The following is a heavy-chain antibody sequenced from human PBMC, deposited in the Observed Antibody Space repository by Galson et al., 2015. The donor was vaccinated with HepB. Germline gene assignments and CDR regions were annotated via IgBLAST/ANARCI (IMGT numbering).Heavy chain of an antibody. CDR3: ARGRGRNWGSLDY. J-gene: IGHJ4*02. D-gene: IGHD3-16*01. CDR1: GYDFSTYG. CDR2: ISADGINT. V-gene: IGHV1-18*01. Sequence: SVKVSCKASGYDFSTYGINWVRQAPGQGLEWMGRISADGINTDYAQKFQGRLTVTTDTSTTTVYMELRSLRSDDTAFYYCARGRGRNWGSLDYWGQGSLVSVSS.